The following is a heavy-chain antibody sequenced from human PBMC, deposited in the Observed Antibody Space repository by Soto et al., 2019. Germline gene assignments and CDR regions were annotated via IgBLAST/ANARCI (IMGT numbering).Heavy chain of an antibody. CDR1: GGSISSGDYY. J-gene: IGHJ3*02. V-gene: IGHV4-30-4*01. CDR2: IYYSGST. Sequence: PSETLSLTCTVSGGSISSGDYYWSWIRQPPGKGLEWIGYIYYSGSTYYNPSLKSRVTISVDTSKNQFSLKLSSVTAADTAVYYCARDGISNYDILPGYPPDFDIWGQGTMVTLS. CDR3: ARDGISNYDILPGYPPDFDI. D-gene: IGHD3-9*01.